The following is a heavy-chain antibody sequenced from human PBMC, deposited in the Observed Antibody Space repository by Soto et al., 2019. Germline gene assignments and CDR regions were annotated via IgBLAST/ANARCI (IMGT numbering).Heavy chain of an antibody. V-gene: IGHV3-23*01. D-gene: IGHD1-1*01. CDR2: ISGSGGST. J-gene: IGHJ6*02. Sequence: PGGSLRLSCAASGFTFSSYAMSWVRQAPGKGLEWVSAISGSGGSTYYADSGKGRFTISRDNSKNTLYLQMNSLRAEDTAVYYCAKDLTGTPPFLSCGVLLRPYGMDVWGQGTTVTVSS. CDR3: AKDLTGTPPFLSCGVLLRPYGMDV. CDR1: GFTFSSYA.